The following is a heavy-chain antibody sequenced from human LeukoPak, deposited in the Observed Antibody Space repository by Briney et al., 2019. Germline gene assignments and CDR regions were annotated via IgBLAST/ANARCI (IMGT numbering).Heavy chain of an antibody. CDR1: GGSISSSNW. CDR3: ARSSDIAVLGQYYYGMDV. D-gene: IGHD6-19*01. V-gene: IGHV4-4*02. J-gene: IGHJ6*02. Sequence: SETLSLTCAVSGGSISSSNWWSWVRQPPGKGLEWIGEIYHSGSTNYNPSLKSRVTISVDTSKNQFSLKLNSVTAADTAIYFCARSSDIAVLGQYYYGMDVWGQGITVTVSS. CDR2: IYHSGST.